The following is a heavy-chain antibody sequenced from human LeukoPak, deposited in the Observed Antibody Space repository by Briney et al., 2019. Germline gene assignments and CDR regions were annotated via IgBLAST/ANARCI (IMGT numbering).Heavy chain of an antibody. CDR3: AREYNDATLSMTVVGY. CDR2: INSNSGGT. CDR1: GYTFTGYY. V-gene: IGHV1-2*02. J-gene: IGHJ4*02. Sequence: ASVKVSCKASGYTFTGYYSYWVRQAPGQGLEWMGWINSNSGGTTYAQKFQGRVTMTRDTSINTAYMELSGLRYDDTAVYYCAREYNDATLSMTVVGYWGQGTLVTVSS. D-gene: IGHD3-22*01.